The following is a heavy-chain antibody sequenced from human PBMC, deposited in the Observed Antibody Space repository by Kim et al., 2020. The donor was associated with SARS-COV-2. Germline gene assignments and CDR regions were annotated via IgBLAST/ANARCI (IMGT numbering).Heavy chain of an antibody. D-gene: IGHD4-17*01. J-gene: IGHJ6*03. CDR2: ISSSGSTI. Sequence: GGSLRLSCAASGFTFSDYYMSWIRQAPGKGLEWVSYISSSGSTIYYADSVKGRFTISRDNAKNSLYLQMNSLRAEDTAVYYCAREATVDYYYYYMDVWGKGTTVTVSS. CDR1: GFTFSDYY. CDR3: AREATVDYYYYYMDV. V-gene: IGHV3-11*01.